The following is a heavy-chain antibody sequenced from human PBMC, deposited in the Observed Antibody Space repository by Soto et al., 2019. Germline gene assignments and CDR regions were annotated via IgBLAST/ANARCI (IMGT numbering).Heavy chain of an antibody. CDR3: ARDTAIIVATSYGYGMDV. Sequence: QVQLVQSGAEVKKPGSSVKVSCKASGGTFSSYAISWVRQAPGQGLEWMGGIIPIFGTANYAQKFQGRVTMTADKSTSTAYMELSSLRTEDTAVYYCARDTAIIVATSYGYGMDVWGQGTTVTVSS. D-gene: IGHD5-12*01. V-gene: IGHV1-69*06. CDR1: GGTFSSYA. J-gene: IGHJ6*02. CDR2: IIPIFGTA.